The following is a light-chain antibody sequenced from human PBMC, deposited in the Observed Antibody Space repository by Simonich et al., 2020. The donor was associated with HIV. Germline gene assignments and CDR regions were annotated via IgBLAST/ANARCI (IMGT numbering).Light chain of an antibody. CDR1: QSVLYSSNNKNY. Sequence: DIVMTQSPDSLAVSLGERATINCKSSQSVLYSSNNKNYLAWYQQKPGQPPKLLIYWASTRESGVPDRFSGSGSETDFTLTISSLQAEDVAVYYCQQYYITPPTFGQGTQVEIK. V-gene: IGKV4-1*01. CDR3: QQYYITPPT. CDR2: WAS. J-gene: IGKJ1*01.